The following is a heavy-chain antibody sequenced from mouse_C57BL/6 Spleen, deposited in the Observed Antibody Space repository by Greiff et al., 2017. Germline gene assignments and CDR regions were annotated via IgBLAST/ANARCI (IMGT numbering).Heavy chain of an antibody. V-gene: IGHV1-53*01. Sequence: VQLHQPGPELVKPGASVKLSCKASGYTFTSYWMHWVKQRPGQGLEWIGNINPSNGGTNYNEKFKSKATLTVDKSSSTAYMQLSSLTSEDSAVYYCAQFQLGRRDAMDCWGPVASVTVAS. CDR3: AQFQLGRRDAMDC. CDR2: INPSNGGT. CDR1: GYTFTSYW. D-gene: IGHD4-1*01. J-gene: IGHJ4*01.